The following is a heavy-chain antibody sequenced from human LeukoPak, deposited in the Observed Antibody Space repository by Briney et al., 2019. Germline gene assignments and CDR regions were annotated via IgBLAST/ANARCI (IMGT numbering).Heavy chain of an antibody. Sequence: PGGSLRVSCAASGFTFSSYAMNWVRQAPGKGLEWVSTISGSGGHTYYADSVKGRFTISRDNSKNTLNLQMNSLRAEDTAAYFCAKGSYYDNSGRAYFDYWGQGTLVTVSS. V-gene: IGHV3-23*01. CDR3: AKGSYYDNSGRAYFDY. D-gene: IGHD3-22*01. J-gene: IGHJ4*02. CDR2: ISGSGGHT. CDR1: GFTFSSYA.